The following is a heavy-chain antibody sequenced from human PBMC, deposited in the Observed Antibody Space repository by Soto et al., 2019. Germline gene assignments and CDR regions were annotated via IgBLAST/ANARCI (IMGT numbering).Heavy chain of an antibody. CDR1: GGSISSYY. CDR2: IYYSGST. V-gene: IGHV4-59*01. J-gene: IGHJ3*02. Sequence: XETLSLTCTVSGGSISSYYWSWIRQPPGKGLEWIGYIYYSGSTNYNPSLKSRVTISVDTSKNQFSLKLSSVTAADTAVYYCARGGGYFAFDIWGQGTMVTVSS. CDR3: ARGGGYFAFDI. D-gene: IGHD3-22*01.